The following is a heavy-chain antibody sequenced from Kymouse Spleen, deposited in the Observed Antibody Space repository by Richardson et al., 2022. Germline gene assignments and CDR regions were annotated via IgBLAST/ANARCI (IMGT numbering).Heavy chain of an antibody. CDR1: GFTFSSYG. CDR3: ARDRVTIFGVVIFYYYYYGMDV. CDR2: IWYDGSNK. J-gene: IGHJ6*02. V-gene: IGHV3-33*01. D-gene: IGHD3-3*01. Sequence: QVQLVESGGGVVQPGRSLRLSCAASGFTFSSYGMHWVRQAPGKGLEWVAVIWYDGSNKYYADSVKGRFTISRDNSKNTLYLQMNSLRAEDTAVYYCARDRVTIFGVVIFYYYYYGMDVWGQGTTVTVSS.